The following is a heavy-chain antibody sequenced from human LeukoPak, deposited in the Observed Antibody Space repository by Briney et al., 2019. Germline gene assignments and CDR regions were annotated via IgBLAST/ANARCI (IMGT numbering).Heavy chain of an antibody. J-gene: IGHJ4*02. CDR2: ISSGSSHI. CDR3: ARDFRTQLDGYSPPYNSYY. CDR1: GFTFSIHS. V-gene: IGHV3-21*01. Sequence: GGSLRLSCAASGFTFSIHSMSWVRQSPGKGLEWVSSISSGSSHIYYADSMKGRFTISRDNAKNSLFLQMNSLRAEDTAVYYCARDFRTQLDGYSPPYNSYYRGQGAPVTVSP. D-gene: IGHD5-24*01.